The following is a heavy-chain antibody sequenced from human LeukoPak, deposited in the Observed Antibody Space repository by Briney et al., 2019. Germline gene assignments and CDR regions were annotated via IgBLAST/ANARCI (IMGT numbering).Heavy chain of an antibody. J-gene: IGHJ4*02. CDR3: ARSYGSGSYYTSV. V-gene: IGHV3-30*02. Sequence: PGGSLRLSCAASGFTFSSYGMHWVRQAPGKGLEWVAFIRYDGSNKYYADSVKGRFTISRDNSKNTLYLQMNSLRAEDTAVYYCARSYGSGSYYTSVWGQGTLVTVSS. CDR1: GFTFSSYG. D-gene: IGHD3-10*01. CDR2: IRYDGSNK.